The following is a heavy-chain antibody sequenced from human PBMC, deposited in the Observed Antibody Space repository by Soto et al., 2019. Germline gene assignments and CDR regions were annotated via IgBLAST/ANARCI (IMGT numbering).Heavy chain of an antibody. CDR1: GFTFSNVG. J-gene: IGHJ4*02. D-gene: IGHD6-19*01. CDR2: IPYDGSMT. V-gene: IGHV3-30*18. Sequence: QVQLVESGGGVVQPGRSLRLSCAASGFTFSNVGMHWVRQAPGKGLEWVAVIPYDGSMTYYADSVKGRFTISRDNSNNTLYLEMNSLRAEDTAVYYCVKGGDWAVAGYFDYWGQGTLVTVSS. CDR3: VKGGDWAVAGYFDY.